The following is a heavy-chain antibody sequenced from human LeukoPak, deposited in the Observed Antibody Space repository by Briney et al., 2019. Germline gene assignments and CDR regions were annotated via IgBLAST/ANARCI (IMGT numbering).Heavy chain of an antibody. V-gene: IGHV3-30*04. CDR2: ISYDGSNK. Sequence: GGSLRLSCAASGFTFSSYAMHWVRQAPGKGLEWVAVISYDGSNKYYADSVKGRFTISRDNSKNTLYLQMNSLRAEDTAVYYCARDPDSGYSSGWLRYFDYWGQGTLVTVSS. J-gene: IGHJ4*02. CDR3: ARDPDSGYSSGWLRYFDY. CDR1: GFTFSSYA. D-gene: IGHD6-19*01.